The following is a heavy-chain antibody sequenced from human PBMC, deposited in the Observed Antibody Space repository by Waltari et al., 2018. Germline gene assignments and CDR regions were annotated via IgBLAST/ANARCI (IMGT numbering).Heavy chain of an antibody. Sequence: QVTLRESGPALVKPTQTLTLTCTFSGFSLSTSGICLSWIRQPPGKALEWLARIDWDDDKYYSTSLKTRLTISKDTSKNQVVLTMTNMDPVDTATYYCARIRLDTAMVTGYFDYWGQGTLVTVSS. CDR2: IDWDDDK. CDR1: GFSLSTSGIC. D-gene: IGHD5-18*01. V-gene: IGHV2-70*15. CDR3: ARIRLDTAMVTGYFDY. J-gene: IGHJ4*02.